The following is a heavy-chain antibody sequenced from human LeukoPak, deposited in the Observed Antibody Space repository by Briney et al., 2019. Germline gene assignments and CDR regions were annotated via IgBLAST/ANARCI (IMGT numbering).Heavy chain of an antibody. Sequence: GGSLRLSCAASGFTFSSYCMHWVRQAPGKGLVWVSRINSDGSSTSYADSVKGRFTISRDNAKNTLYLQMNSLRAEDTAVYYCARDRLPSGEDYYYYGMDVWGQGTTVTVSS. CDR3: ARDRLPSGEDYYYYGMDV. CDR2: INSDGSST. CDR1: GFTFSSYC. J-gene: IGHJ6*02. D-gene: IGHD3-10*01. V-gene: IGHV3-74*01.